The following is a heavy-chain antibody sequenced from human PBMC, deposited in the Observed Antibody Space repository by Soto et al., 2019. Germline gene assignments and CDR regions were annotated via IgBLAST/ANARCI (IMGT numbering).Heavy chain of an antibody. V-gene: IGHV1-18*04. CDR3: VRSVTANGTAANL. CDR1: GYTFTNYG. Sequence: QDQLVQSGAEVKKPGASVKVSCKASGYTFTNYGVSWVRQAPGQGLEWMGWISAYNGNTDYAHNFQDRVTMTTDTSTSTAYMELRSLRSADTAMFYCVRSVTANGTAANLWGQGTMVTVSS. CDR2: ISAYNGNT. J-gene: IGHJ3*01. D-gene: IGHD1-26*01.